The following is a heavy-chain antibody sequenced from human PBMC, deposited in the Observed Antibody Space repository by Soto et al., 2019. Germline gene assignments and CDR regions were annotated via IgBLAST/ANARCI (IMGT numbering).Heavy chain of an antibody. D-gene: IGHD4-17*01. J-gene: IGHJ4*02. V-gene: IGHV1-8*01. Sequence: QVQLVQSGAEVKKPGASVKVSCKASGYTFSRYDINWVRQAPGKGLEWMGWTNPKSGYTGSAQKFKGRITMTRDSSISTAYMELNSLRSEDTAVYYCARTDGDLDYWGQGTLVTVSS. CDR2: TNPKSGYT. CDR1: GYTFSRYD. CDR3: ARTDGDLDY.